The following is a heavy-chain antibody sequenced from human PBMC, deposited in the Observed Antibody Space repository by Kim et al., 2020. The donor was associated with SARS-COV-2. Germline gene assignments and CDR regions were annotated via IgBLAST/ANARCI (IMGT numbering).Heavy chain of an antibody. V-gene: IGHV1-24*01. D-gene: IGHD1-26*01. J-gene: IGHJ5*02. CDR3: ATDPQGVGATSFDP. CDR1: GYTLTELS. CDR2: FDPEDGET. Sequence: ASVKVSCKVSGYTLTELSMHGVRQAPGKGLEWMGGFDPEDGETIYAQKFQGRVTMTEDTSTDTAYMELSSLRSEDTAVYYCATDPQGVGATSFDPWGQGTLVTVSS.